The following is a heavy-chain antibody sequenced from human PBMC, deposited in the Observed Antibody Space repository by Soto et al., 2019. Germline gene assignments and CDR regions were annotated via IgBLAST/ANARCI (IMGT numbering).Heavy chain of an antibody. Sequence: QVQLLESGGGLVKPGGSLRLSCAASGFTFSDYYMSWIRQAPGKGLEWISYISNGGGAISYAGSVKDRFTISRDNAKNSLFLQMNNLRAEDTAVYYGARRGSTVTFTYWVQGTLVTVSS. D-gene: IGHD4-17*01. CDR2: ISNGGGAI. CDR1: GFTFSDYY. J-gene: IGHJ4*02. V-gene: IGHV3-11*01. CDR3: ARRGSTVTFTY.